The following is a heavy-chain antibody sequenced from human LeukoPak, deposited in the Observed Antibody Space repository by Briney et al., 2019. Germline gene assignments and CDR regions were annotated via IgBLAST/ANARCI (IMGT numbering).Heavy chain of an antibody. CDR2: IYYSGST. J-gene: IGHJ6*02. CDR1: GGSNSSYY. Sequence: PETLSLTCTVSGGSNSSYYWSWIRQPPGKGLEWIGYIYYSGSTNYNPSLKSRVTISVDTSKNQFSLKLSSVTAADTAVYYCARDLWGAVAYYGMDVWGQGTTVTVSS. CDR3: ARDLWGAVAYYGMDV. V-gene: IGHV4-59*01. D-gene: IGHD6-19*01.